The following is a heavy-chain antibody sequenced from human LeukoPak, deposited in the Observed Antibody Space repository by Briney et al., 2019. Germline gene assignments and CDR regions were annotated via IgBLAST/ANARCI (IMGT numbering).Heavy chain of an antibody. J-gene: IGHJ5*02. CDR1: GGSISSYY. Sequence: SETLSLTCTVSGGSISSYYWSWIRQPPGKGLEWIGYIYYSGSTNYNPSLKSRVTISVDTSKNQFSLKLSSVTAADTAVYYCARVGTTVTTNWFDPWGQGTLVTVSS. CDR3: ARVGTTVTTNWFDP. CDR2: IYYSGST. D-gene: IGHD4-17*01. V-gene: IGHV4-59*01.